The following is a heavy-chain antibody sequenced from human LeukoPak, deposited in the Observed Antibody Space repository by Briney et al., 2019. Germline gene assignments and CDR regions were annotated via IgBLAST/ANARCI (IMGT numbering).Heavy chain of an antibody. Sequence: GGSLRLSCAASGFTFSSYSINWVRQAPGKGLEWVSSISSSSYIYSADSVKGRFTISRDNAKNSLYLQMNSLRAEDTAVYYCARGGIAAAGYYFDYWGQGTLVTVSS. CDR3: ARGGIAAAGYYFDY. CDR2: ISSSSYI. J-gene: IGHJ4*02. D-gene: IGHD6-25*01. CDR1: GFTFSSYS. V-gene: IGHV3-21*01.